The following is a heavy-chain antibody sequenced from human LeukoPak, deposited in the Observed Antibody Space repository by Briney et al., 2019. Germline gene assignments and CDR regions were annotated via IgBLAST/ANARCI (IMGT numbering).Heavy chain of an antibody. J-gene: IGHJ4*02. Sequence: KAGGSLRLSCAASGFTFSSYSMYWVRQAPGKGLEWVSSISSSSSYIYYADSVKGRFTISRDNAKNSLYLQMNSLRAEDTAVYYCARAGSSGWYSRNFDYWGQGTLVTVSS. D-gene: IGHD6-19*01. CDR2: ISSSSSYI. CDR3: ARAGSSGWYSRNFDY. CDR1: GFTFSSYS. V-gene: IGHV3-21*01.